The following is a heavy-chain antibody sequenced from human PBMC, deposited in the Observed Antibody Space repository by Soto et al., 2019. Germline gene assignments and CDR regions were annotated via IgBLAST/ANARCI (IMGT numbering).Heavy chain of an antibody. D-gene: IGHD2-15*01. CDR3: ARDGSGLFGY. V-gene: IGHV3-53*01. Sequence: GGSLRLSCAASGFSVSNNHMSWVRQAPGKGLEWVSLIHIDGNTYYTDAVKGRFTISRDYSKNTLFLQMNNLRAEDTALYYCARDGSGLFGYWGQGTQVTVSS. J-gene: IGHJ4*02. CDR1: GFSVSNNH. CDR2: IHIDGNT.